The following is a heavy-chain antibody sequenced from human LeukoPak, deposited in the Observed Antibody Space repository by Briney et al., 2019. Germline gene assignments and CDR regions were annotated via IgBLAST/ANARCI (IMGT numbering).Heavy chain of an antibody. CDR3: SRIFYHGSTGYYPDH. D-gene: IGHD3-9*01. Sequence: PGGSLRLSCAVSGFTFSDHHMDWVRQAPGKGLEWIGRSKNKANAYSTVYAASVKGRFTFSRDGPKNSLYLQMDSLKDEDTAVYYCSRIFYHGSTGYYPDHWGQGTLVTVSS. CDR2: SKNKANAYST. CDR1: GFTFSDHH. V-gene: IGHV3-72*01. J-gene: IGHJ4*02.